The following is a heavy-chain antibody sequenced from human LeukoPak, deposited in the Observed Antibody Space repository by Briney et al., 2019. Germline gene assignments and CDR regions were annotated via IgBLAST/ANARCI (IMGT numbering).Heavy chain of an antibody. J-gene: IGHJ3*02. CDR3: ARPSIVGATRGAFDI. CDR1: GGSISSSSYY. D-gene: IGHD1-26*01. Sequence: SETLSLTCTVSGGSISSSSYYWGWIRQPPGKGLEWIGSSYYSGSTYYNPSLKGRVTISVDTSKNQFSLKLSSVTAADTAVYYYARPSIVGATRGAFDIWGQGTMVTVSS. V-gene: IGHV4-39*01. CDR2: SYYSGST.